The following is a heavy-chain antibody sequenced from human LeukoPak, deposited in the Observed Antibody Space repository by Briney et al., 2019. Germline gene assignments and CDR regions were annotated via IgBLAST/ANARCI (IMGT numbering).Heavy chain of an antibody. D-gene: IGHD3-9*01. CDR3: ARDYDILSLLDY. V-gene: IGHV1-18*04. CDR1: GYTFTSYY. CDR2: ISAYNGNT. Sequence: ASVKVSCKASGYTFTSYYMHWVRQAPGQGLEWMGWISAYNGNTNYAQKLQGRVTMTTDTSTSTAYMELRSLRSDDTAVYYCARDYDILSLLDYWGQGTLVTVSS. J-gene: IGHJ4*02.